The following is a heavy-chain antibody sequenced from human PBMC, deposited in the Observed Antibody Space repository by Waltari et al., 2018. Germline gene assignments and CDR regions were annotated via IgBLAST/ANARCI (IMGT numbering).Heavy chain of an antibody. CDR2: IIPIFGTA. J-gene: IGHJ3*02. V-gene: IGHV1-69*08. Sequence: QVQLVQSGAEVKKPGSSVKVSCKASGGTFSSYAISWVRQAPGQGLEWMGRIIPIFGTANNAQKCQGRVTMTADKSTSTAYMELSSRRSEDTAVYYCATAYSYGSDAFDIWGQGTMVTVSS. CDR1: GGTFSSYA. D-gene: IGHD5-18*01. CDR3: ATAYSYGSDAFDI.